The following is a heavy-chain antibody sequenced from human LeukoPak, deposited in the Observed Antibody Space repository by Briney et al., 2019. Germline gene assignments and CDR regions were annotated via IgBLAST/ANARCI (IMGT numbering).Heavy chain of an antibody. V-gene: IGHV3-20*04. CDR3: ARDLRVVITGSFDS. CDR2: INWNGDST. J-gene: IGHJ4*02. CDR1: GFSFDDYG. Sequence: GGSLRLSCAASGFSFDDYGLTWVRQAPGKGLEWVSGINWNGDSTEYADSVKGRFTISRDNAKNSLYLQMNSLRAEATALYYCARDLRVVITGSFDSWGQGTLVTVSS. D-gene: IGHD3-22*01.